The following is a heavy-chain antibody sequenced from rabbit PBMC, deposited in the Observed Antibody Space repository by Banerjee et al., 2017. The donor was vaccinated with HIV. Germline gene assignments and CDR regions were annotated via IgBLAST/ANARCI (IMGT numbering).Heavy chain of an antibody. CDR2: IYVDSGST. V-gene: IGHV1S45*01. D-gene: IGHD1-1*01. Sequence: QEQLEESGGDLVKPEGSLTLTCTASGFSFSNKCVMCWVRQAPGKGLEWIACIYVDSGSTYYASWAKGRFTISKTSSTTVTLQMTSLTAADTATYFCARDWDVGSIGYYFDFWGPGTLVTVS. CDR3: ARDWDVGSIGYYFDF. J-gene: IGHJ4*01. CDR1: GFSFSNKCV.